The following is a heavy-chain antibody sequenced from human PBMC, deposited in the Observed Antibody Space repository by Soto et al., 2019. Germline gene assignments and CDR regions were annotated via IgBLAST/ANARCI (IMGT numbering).Heavy chain of an antibody. CDR3: ERVRYYYGMDV. CDR2: ISSSGSTI. Sequence: EVQLVESGGGLVQPGGSLRLSCAASGFTFSSYEMNWVRQAPGKGLEWVSYISSSGSTIYYADSVKGRFTISRDNAKNPLYLQMNSLGAEDTAVYYCERVRYYYGMDVWGQGTTVTVSS. V-gene: IGHV3-48*03. J-gene: IGHJ6*02. CDR1: GFTFSSYE.